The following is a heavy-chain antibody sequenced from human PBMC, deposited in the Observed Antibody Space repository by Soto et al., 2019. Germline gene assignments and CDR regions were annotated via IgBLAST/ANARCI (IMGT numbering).Heavy chain of an antibody. V-gene: IGHV4-31*03. CDR3: AKDQAVPSDYNWFDP. D-gene: IGHD2-2*01. CDR2: IYYSGGT. CDR1: GGSISNGGSY. J-gene: IGHJ5*02. Sequence: SETLSLTCTVSGGSISNGGSYWIWIRHHPGKGLEWIGYIYYSGGTYYNPSLKSRVTISVDTSKNQFSLKLSSVTAADTAVYYCAKDQAVPSDYNWFDPWGQGTLVTVSS.